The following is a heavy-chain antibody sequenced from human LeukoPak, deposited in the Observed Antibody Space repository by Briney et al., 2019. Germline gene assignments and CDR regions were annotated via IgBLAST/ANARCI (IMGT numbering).Heavy chain of an antibody. V-gene: IGHV4-31*03. D-gene: IGHD3-22*01. CDR2: IYYSGST. CDR1: GGSISSGGYY. Sequence: KSSETLSLTCTVSGGSISSGGYYWSWIRQHPGKGLEWIGYIYYSGSTYYNPSLKSRVTISVDTSKNQFSLKLSSVTAADTAVYYCASYSIGSVNLGYWGQGTLVTVSS. CDR3: ASYSIGSVNLGY. J-gene: IGHJ4*02.